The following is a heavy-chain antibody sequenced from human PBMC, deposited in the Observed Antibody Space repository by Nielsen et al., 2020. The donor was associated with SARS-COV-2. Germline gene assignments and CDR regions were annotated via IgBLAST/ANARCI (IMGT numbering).Heavy chain of an antibody. D-gene: IGHD3-3*01. Sequence: SETLSLTCAVSGGSISSSNWWSWVRQPPGKGLEWIGEIYHSGSTNYNPSLKSRVTISVDKSKNQFSLKLSSVTAADTAVYYCARHEGAITIFGVVIIKYFDLWGRGTLVTVSS. V-gene: IGHV4-4*02. CDR3: ARHEGAITIFGVVIIKYFDL. CDR1: GGSISSSNW. J-gene: IGHJ2*01. CDR2: IYHSGST.